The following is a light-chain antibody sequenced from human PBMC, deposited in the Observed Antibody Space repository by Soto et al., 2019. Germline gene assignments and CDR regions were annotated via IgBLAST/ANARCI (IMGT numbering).Light chain of an antibody. CDR2: TAS. V-gene: IGKV3-11*01. CDR1: QNVGLN. J-gene: IGKJ4*01. Sequence: EMVLTQSPATLSLYPGESATLSCRASQNVGLNFAWYQQKSGQPPRLLIHTASSKATGLQVRFSGSGSRTDFTLTISSLEPEDIAVYYCQERGRWRRTTFGGWTTVEMK. CDR3: QERGRWRRTT.